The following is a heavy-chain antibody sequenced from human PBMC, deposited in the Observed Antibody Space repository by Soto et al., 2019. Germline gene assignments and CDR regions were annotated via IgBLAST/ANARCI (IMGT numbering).Heavy chain of an antibody. CDR1: GASISSSNW. Sequence: QVQLQESGPGLVKPSGTLSLTCAVSGASISSSNWWSWVRQPPGKGLEWIGEIYHSGSTNYNPSPKXRVXISVDKSRNQFSLKLSSVTAADTAVYYCARRWGEGRVDYWGQGTLVTVSS. J-gene: IGHJ4*02. D-gene: IGHD3-10*01. CDR2: IYHSGST. V-gene: IGHV4-4*02. CDR3: ARRWGEGRVDY.